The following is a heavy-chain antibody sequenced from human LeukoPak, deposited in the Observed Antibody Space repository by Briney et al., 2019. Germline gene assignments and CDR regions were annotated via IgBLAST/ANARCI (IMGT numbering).Heavy chain of an antibody. CDR3: ARRVTPNSFDY. CDR1: GFTFSSYS. J-gene: IGHJ4*02. Sequence: GGSLRLSCAASGFTFSSYSMNWDRQAPGKGLEWVSSISSSNSSIYYADSVKGRFTISRDNAKNSLYLQMNSLRAEDTAVYYCARRVTPNSFDYWGQGTLVTVSS. D-gene: IGHD2-21*02. V-gene: IGHV3-21*01. CDR2: ISSSNSSI.